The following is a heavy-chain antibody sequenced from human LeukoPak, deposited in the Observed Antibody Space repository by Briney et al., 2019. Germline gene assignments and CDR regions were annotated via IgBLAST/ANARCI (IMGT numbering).Heavy chain of an antibody. D-gene: IGHD3-9*01. J-gene: IGHJ4*02. Sequence: GGSLRLSCAASGFXVSSNYMSWVRQAPGKGLEWVSVIYSGGSTFYADSVKGRFTISRDNSKNTLYLQMNSLRAEDTAVYYCARDAGRYFDWLGYWGQGTLVTVSS. CDR2: IYSGGST. CDR3: ARDAGRYFDWLGY. V-gene: IGHV3-53*01. CDR1: GFXVSSNY.